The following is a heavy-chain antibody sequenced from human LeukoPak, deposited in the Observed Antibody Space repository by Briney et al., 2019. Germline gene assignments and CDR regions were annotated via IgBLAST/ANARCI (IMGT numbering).Heavy chain of an antibody. J-gene: IGHJ4*02. CDR1: GGSINSTKW. Sequence: PSETLSLTCAVSGGSINSTKWWTWVRQPPGKGLEWIGEIYHSGGTNYNPSLKSRVTISADKSRNQFSLKLYSVTAADAAVYYCARGSTWLDYWGQGTLVTVPS. V-gene: IGHV4-4*02. CDR2: IYHSGGT. CDR3: ARGSTWLDY. D-gene: IGHD6-13*01.